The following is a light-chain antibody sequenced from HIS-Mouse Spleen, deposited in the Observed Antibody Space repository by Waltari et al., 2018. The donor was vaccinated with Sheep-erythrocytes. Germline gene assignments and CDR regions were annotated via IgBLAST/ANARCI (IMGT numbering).Light chain of an antibody. CDR3: AAWDDSLNGYV. CDR1: SSNIGSNT. J-gene: IGLJ1*01. Sequence: QSVLTQPPSASGTPGQRVTISCSGSSSNIGSNTVNWYQQRPGTAPKLLIYSNNQLPSGVPDRFSGSKSGTSASLAISGLQSEDEADYYCAAWDDSLNGYVFGTGTKVTVL. CDR2: SNN. V-gene: IGLV1-44*01.